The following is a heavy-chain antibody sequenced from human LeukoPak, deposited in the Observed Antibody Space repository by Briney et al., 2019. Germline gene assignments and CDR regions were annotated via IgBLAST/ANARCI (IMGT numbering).Heavy chain of an antibody. CDR1: GGSISSGDYY. CDR3: ASRGYSYGTNWFDP. CDR2: IYYSGST. V-gene: IGHV4-30-4*01. D-gene: IGHD5-18*01. Sequence: SQTLSLTCTVSGGSISSGDYYWSWIRQPPGKGLEWIGYIYYSGSTYYNPSLKSRVTISVDTSKNQFSLKLSSVTAADTAVYYCASRGYSYGTNWFDPWGQGTLVTVSS. J-gene: IGHJ5*02.